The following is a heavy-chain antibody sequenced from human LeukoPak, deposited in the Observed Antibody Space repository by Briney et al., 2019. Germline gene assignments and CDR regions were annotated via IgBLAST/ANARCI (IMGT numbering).Heavy chain of an antibody. D-gene: IGHD3-10*01. Sequence: PSETLSLTCTVSGGSISSSSYYWGWIRQPPGKGLEWIGSIYYSGSTYYNPSLKSRVTISVDTSKNQFSLKLSSVTAADTAVYYCARDFMVRGVIDYYGMDVWGQGTTVTVSS. CDR3: ARDFMVRGVIDYYGMDV. CDR2: IYYSGST. J-gene: IGHJ6*02. V-gene: IGHV4-39*02. CDR1: GGSISSSSYY.